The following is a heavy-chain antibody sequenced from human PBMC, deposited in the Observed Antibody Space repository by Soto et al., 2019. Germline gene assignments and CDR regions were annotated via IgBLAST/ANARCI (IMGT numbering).Heavy chain of an antibody. CDR1: GFSLSTSGVG. V-gene: IGHV2-5*01. D-gene: IGHD3-22*01. Sequence: SGPTLVNPPQTLTLTCSFSGFSLSTSGVGVGWIRQPPGKALEWLVLLYWNEDKRYSPSLESRLTVTKDTSKNQVVLTMTNVDPVDTATYYCAHRDYYNSSGYAPFDSWGQGTLVTVSS. J-gene: IGHJ4*02. CDR3: AHRDYYNSSGYAPFDS. CDR2: LYWNEDK.